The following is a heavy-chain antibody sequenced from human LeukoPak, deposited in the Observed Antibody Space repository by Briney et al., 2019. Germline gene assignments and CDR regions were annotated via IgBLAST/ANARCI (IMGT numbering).Heavy chain of an antibody. J-gene: IGHJ6*03. CDR2: IKEDGSEK. D-gene: IGHD6-19*01. Sequence: GGSLRLSCAASGFTFSSYGMSWVRQAPGKGLEWVANIKEDGSEKYYVDSVKGRFTISRDNAKKSLYLQMNSLRAEDTAVYYCARGISMGGSGWYIYYYMDVWGKGTTVTVSS. CDR3: ARGISMGGSGWYIYYYMDV. V-gene: IGHV3-7*01. CDR1: GFTFSSYG.